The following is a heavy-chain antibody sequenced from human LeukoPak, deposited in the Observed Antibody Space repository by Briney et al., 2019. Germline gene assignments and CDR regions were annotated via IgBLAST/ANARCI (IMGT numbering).Heavy chain of an antibody. CDR3: ARTDYSYYNMDV. CDR1: GGSISSYY. J-gene: IGHJ6*02. V-gene: IGHV4-59*01. Sequence: SETLSLTCTVSGGSISSYYWSWIRQPPGQGLEWIAYIYYSGTTNYNPSLKSRVSISLDTSKKQFSLKLNSVTAADTAVYYCARTDYSYYNMDVWGQGTTVTVS. CDR2: IYYSGTT. D-gene: IGHD2-21*01.